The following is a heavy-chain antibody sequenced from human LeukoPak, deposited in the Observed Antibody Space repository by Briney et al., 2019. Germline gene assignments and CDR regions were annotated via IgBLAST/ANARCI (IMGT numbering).Heavy chain of an antibody. V-gene: IGHV3-53*01. CDR2: IYSGGST. J-gene: IGHJ3*02. CDR3: ARDGIYYDTSGYSSFRTFDI. D-gene: IGHD3-22*01. Sequence: GGSLRLSCAASGFTVSSNYMSWVRQAPGKGLEWVSVIYSGGSTYYADSVKGRFTISRDNSKNTLYLQMNSLRAEDTAMYYCARDGIYYDTSGYSSFRTFDIWGQGTMVIVSS. CDR1: GFTVSSNY.